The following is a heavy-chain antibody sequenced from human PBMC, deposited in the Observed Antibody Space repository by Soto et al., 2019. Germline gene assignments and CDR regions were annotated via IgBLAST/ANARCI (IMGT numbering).Heavy chain of an antibody. J-gene: IGHJ6*02. CDR3: ARGHYYYYGMDV. CDR2: ISSSGSTI. CDR1: GFSFSDYY. Sequence: QVQLVESGGGLVKPGGSLRLSCAASGFSFSDYYMNWIRQAPGKGLEWVSYISSSGSTIYYADSVKGRFTISRDNANNSLSLQVNSLRAEDTAVYYCARGHYYYYGMDVWGQGTTVTVSS. V-gene: IGHV3-11*01.